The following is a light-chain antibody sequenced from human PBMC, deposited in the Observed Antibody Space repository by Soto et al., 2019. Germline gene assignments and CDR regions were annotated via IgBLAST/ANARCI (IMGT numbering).Light chain of an antibody. J-gene: IGKJ1*01. V-gene: IGKV3-11*01. CDR1: QSVSSH. CDR2: DAS. Sequence: EMVFTQSPGTLSLSLGERASLSCRASQSVSSHLAWYQQKPGQAPRLLIDDASKRATGIPARFSGSGSGTDFTLTISSLEPEDSAVYYCQQRADWWTFGQGTKVDI. CDR3: QQRADWWT.